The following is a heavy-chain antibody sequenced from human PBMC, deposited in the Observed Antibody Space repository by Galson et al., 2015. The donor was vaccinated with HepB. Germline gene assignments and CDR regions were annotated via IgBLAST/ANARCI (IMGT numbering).Heavy chain of an antibody. CDR1: GYTFTSYD. CDR3: ARGSNYYDILTGYYLWFDP. D-gene: IGHD3-9*01. J-gene: IGHJ5*02. V-gene: IGHV1-8*01. Sequence: SCKASGYTFTSYDINWVRQATGQGLEWMGWMNPNSGNTGYAQKFQGRVTMTRNTSISTAYMELSSLRSEDTAVYYCARGSNYYDILTGYYLWFDPWGQGTLVTVSS. CDR2: MNPNSGNT.